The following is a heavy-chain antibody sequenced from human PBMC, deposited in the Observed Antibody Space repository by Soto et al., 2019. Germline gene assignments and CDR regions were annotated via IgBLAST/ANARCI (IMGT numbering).Heavy chain of an antibody. V-gene: IGHV3-23*01. CDR1: GFTFSSYA. J-gene: IGHJ2*01. D-gene: IGHD1-26*01. CDR2: ISGSGGST. CDR3: AKDHSGSYYGPYWYFDL. Sequence: GGSLRLSCAASGFTFSSYAMSWVRQAPGKGLEWVSAISGSGGSTYYADSVKGRFTISRDNSKNTLYLQMNSLRAEDTAVYYCAKDHSGSYYGPYWYFDLWGRGTLVTVSS.